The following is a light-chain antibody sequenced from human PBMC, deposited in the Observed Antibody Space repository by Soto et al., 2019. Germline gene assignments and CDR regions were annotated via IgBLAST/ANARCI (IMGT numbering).Light chain of an antibody. Sequence: EVGMTHSPATLSVSPGESATLSCRASQSVSSDFAWYQQKPGQTPRLLIYYTSTSATGFPARFSGGGSGPEFTLTISRLEPEDFAVYYCEQYGSSPLTFCGRTKADSK. CDR1: QSVSSD. V-gene: IGKV3-15*01. CDR2: YTS. CDR3: EQYGSSPLT. J-gene: IGKJ4*01.